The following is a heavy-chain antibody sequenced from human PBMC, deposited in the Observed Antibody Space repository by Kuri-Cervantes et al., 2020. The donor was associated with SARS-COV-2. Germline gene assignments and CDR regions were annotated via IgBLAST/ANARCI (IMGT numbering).Heavy chain of an antibody. D-gene: IGHD4-17*01. CDR1: GYTFTSYY. CDR3: ARSPSNGDYDGWFDY. CDR2: INPSGGST. J-gene: IGHJ4*02. Sequence: ASVKVSCKASGYTFTSYYMHWVRQAPGQGLEWMGIINPSGGSTSYAQKLQGRVTMTRDTSTSSVYMELSSLRSEDTAVYYCARSPSNGDYDGWFDYWGQGTQVTVSS. V-gene: IGHV1-46*01.